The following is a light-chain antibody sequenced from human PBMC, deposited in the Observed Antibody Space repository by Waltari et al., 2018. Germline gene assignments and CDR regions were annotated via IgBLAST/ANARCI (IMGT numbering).Light chain of an antibody. V-gene: IGKV1-16*02. Sequence: DIQMTQSPSSLSASVGDRVTLTCRASQDISNYLAWFQQKPGKPPKSLIYAASTLQSGVPSKFSGSGSGTDFTLTISSLQPEDFATYYCQQYDSYPFSFGPGTKVDIK. CDR3: QQYDSYPFS. CDR1: QDISNY. CDR2: AAS. J-gene: IGKJ3*01.